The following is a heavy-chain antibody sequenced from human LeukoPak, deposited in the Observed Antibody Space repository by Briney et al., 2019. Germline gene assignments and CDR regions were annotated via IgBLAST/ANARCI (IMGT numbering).Heavy chain of an antibody. V-gene: IGHV1-69*13. D-gene: IGHD1-26*01. CDR2: IIPIFGTA. CDR3: ARGAPIVGAFRLAGYYFDY. Sequence: SVKVSCKASGGTLSGYAISGVRQAPGQGLEWMGGIIPIFGTANYAQKFQGRVTITADESTSTPYMELSSLRSEDTAVYYCARGAPIVGAFRLAGYYFDYWGQGTLVTVSS. J-gene: IGHJ4*02. CDR1: GGTLSGYA.